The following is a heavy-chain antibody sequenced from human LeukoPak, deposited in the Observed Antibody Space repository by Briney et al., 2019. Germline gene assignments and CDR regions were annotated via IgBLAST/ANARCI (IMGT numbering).Heavy chain of an antibody. D-gene: IGHD3-10*01. V-gene: IGHV7-4-1*02. J-gene: IGHJ4*02. CDR2: INTNTGNP. CDR3: ARDSALYGSGSPLDY. Sequence: ASVKVSCKASGYTLSNYALHWVRQAPGQGLEWMGWINTNTGNPTYAQGFTGRFVFSLDTSVSTAYLQISSLKAEDTAVYYCARDSALYGSGSPLDYWGQGTLVTVSS. CDR1: GYTLSNYA.